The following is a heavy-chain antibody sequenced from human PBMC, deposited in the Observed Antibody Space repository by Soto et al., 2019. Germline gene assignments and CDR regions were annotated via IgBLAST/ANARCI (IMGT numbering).Heavy chain of an antibody. CDR3: ARVEHCSSTDCYSIYDY. V-gene: IGHV3-74*01. CDR1: GFSFSTYY. Sequence: DVQLVESGGTLVQPGGSLRLSCAASGFSFSTYYMHWVRQAPGKGLVWVARINNDGSSTNYADSVKGRFTISRDNAKNTLYLQMDSLRAEDTAVYYCARVEHCSSTDCYSIYDYWGQGTLVNVSS. CDR2: INNDGSST. J-gene: IGHJ4*02. D-gene: IGHD2-2*01.